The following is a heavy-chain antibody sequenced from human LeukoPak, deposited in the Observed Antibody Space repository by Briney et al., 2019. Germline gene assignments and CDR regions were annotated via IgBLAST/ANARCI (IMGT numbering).Heavy chain of an antibody. V-gene: IGHV1-2*02. CDR2: INPNSGGT. CDR3: AREAGGSYSYDP. J-gene: IGHJ5*02. CDR1: GYTFTSYY. D-gene: IGHD1-26*01. Sequence: ASVKVPCKASGYTFTSYYMHWVRQAPGQGLEWMGWINPNSGGTNYAQKFQGRVTMTRDTSISTAYMELSRLRSDDTAVYYCAREAGGSYSYDPWGQGTLVTVSS.